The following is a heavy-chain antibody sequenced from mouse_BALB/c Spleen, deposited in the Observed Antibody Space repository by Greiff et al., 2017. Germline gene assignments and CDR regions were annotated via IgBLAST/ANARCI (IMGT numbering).Heavy chain of an antibody. CDR3: ARKGRYDAWFAY. D-gene: IGHD2-14*01. CDR2: ILPGSGST. Sequence: QVQLQQSGAELVKPGASVKISCKATGYTFSSYWIEWVKQRPGHGLEWIGEILPGSGSTNYNEKFKGKATFTADTSSNTAYMQLSSLTSEDSAVYYCARKGRYDAWFAYWGQGTLVTVSA. J-gene: IGHJ3*01. V-gene: IGHV1-9*01. CDR1: GYTFSSYW.